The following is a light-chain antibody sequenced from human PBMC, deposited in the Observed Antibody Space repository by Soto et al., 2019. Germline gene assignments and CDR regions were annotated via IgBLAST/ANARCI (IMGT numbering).Light chain of an antibody. CDR1: TGAVTSGHY. CDR2: DTS. J-gene: IGLJ1*01. Sequence: QALLTCEASLTVSSGGTVTLSCGSSTGAVTSGHYPYWFQQKPGQAPRTLIYDTSNTHSWTPARFSGSLLGAQAALTPSGAPPGDAAAYYGLLSDSGSNGFRTGTKVTVL. CDR3: LLSDSGSNG. V-gene: IGLV7-46*01.